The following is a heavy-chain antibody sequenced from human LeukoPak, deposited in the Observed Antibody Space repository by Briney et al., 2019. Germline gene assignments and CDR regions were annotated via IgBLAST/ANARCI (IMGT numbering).Heavy chain of an antibody. V-gene: IGHV1-18*01. CDR3: AILSIATDSTDYRSLLY. CDR2: ISAYNDNT. Sequence: ASVKVSCKASGYTFTSYGISWVRQAPGQGLEWMGWISAYNDNTNYAQKVQGRVTMTTDTSTSTAYMELRSLRSDDTAMYYCAILSIATDSTDYRSLLYWGQGTLSPSPQ. J-gene: IGHJ4*02. D-gene: IGHD3-22*01. CDR1: GYTFTSYG.